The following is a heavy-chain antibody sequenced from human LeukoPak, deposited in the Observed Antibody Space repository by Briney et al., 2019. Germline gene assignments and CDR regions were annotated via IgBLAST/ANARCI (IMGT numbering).Heavy chain of an antibody. V-gene: IGHV3-7*01. CDR2: IKQDGSEK. Sequence: AGGSLRLSCAASGFTFSRFWMSWVGQAPGKGLEWVSNIKQDGSEKYYVDSVKGRFTISRDNAKNSLYLQMNSLRAEDTAVYYCALGWHYFDYWGQGTLVTVSS. CDR3: ALGWHYFDY. CDR1: GFTFSRFW. D-gene: IGHD7-27*01. J-gene: IGHJ4*02.